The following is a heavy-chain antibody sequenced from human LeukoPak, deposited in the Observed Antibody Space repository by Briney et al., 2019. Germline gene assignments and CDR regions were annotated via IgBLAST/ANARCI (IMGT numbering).Heavy chain of an antibody. D-gene: IGHD4-17*01. V-gene: IGHV4-59*01. CDR2: IYYSGST. J-gene: IGHJ4*02. Sequence: SETLSLTCTVSGGSISSYYWTWIRQSPGKGLEWIGYIYYSGSTNYNPSLKSRVTISVDTSKNQFSLKLSSVTAADTAVYYCARDYGDYSFDYWGQGTLVTVSS. CDR1: GGSISSYY. CDR3: ARDYGDYSFDY.